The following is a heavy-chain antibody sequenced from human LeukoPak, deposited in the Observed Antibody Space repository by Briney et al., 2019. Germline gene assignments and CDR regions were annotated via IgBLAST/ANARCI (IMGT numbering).Heavy chain of an antibody. Sequence: ASVKVSCKASGYTFTGYYMHWVRQAPGQGLEWMGWINPNSGGTYCAQKFQGRVTMTRDTSISTAYMELSRLRSDDTAVYYCASHCSTSCYSDYWGQGTLVTVSS. CDR2: INPNSGGT. CDR1: GYTFTGYY. CDR3: ASHCSTSCYSDY. D-gene: IGHD2-2*02. V-gene: IGHV1-2*02. J-gene: IGHJ4*02.